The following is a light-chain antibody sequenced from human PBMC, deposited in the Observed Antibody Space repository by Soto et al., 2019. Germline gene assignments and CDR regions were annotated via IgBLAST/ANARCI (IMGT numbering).Light chain of an antibody. CDR1: QSILTF. J-gene: IGKJ2*01. CDR2: AAS. V-gene: IGKV1-39*01. CDR3: QKSDSTPYT. Sequence: DIQMTQSPSSLSASVGDRVTINCRASQSILTFLHLYQQKPGQATKVLISAASTLQSGVPSRFSGRGSGTDFTLTISSLQPEDFATYYCQKSDSTPYTFGQGTTLE.